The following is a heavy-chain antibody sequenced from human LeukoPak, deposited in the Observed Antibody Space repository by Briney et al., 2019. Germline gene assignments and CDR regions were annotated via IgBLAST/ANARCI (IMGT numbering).Heavy chain of an antibody. J-gene: IGHJ6*02. V-gene: IGHV3-11*01. D-gene: IGHD1-26*01. CDR1: GFTFSDYY. CDR3: ARESRQWELLSYYYGMDV. Sequence: PGGSLRLSCAASGFTFSDYYMSWIRQAPGKGLEWVSYISSSGSTIYYADSVKGRFTISRDNAKNPLYLQMNSLRAEDTAVYYCARESRQWELLSYYYGMDVWGQGTTVTVSS. CDR2: ISSSGSTI.